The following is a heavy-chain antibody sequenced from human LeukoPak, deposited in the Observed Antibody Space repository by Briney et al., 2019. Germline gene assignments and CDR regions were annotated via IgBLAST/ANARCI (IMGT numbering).Heavy chain of an antibody. CDR3: ARGPVPLDPFDY. D-gene: IGHD1-1*01. Sequence: PSETLSLTCTVSGGSISSYYWSWIRQPPGKGLEWIGYIHYSGNTNYNPSLKSRVTISVDTSKNQFSLKLSSVTAADTAVYYCARGPVPLDPFDYWGQGTLVTVSS. CDR1: GGSISSYY. V-gene: IGHV4-59*01. J-gene: IGHJ4*02. CDR2: IHYSGNT.